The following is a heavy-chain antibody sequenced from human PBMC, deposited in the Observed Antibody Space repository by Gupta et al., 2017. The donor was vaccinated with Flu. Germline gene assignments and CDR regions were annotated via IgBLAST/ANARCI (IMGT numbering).Heavy chain of an antibody. CDR1: GYDFTNYW. V-gene: IGHV5-10-1*01. CDR2: IDPSDSDT. CDR3: ARGAPNSYGSGRHPLAP. Sequence: EVQLVQSGAALKKPGESLRISCQGSGYDFTNYWISWVRQKPGKGLEWMGRIDPSDSDTKYNPSFQGHVTISVDKSVNIAYVHLNNLNASDIGIYFCARGAPNSYGSGRHPLAPWGQGTLVVVSS. D-gene: IGHD3-10*01. J-gene: IGHJ5*02.